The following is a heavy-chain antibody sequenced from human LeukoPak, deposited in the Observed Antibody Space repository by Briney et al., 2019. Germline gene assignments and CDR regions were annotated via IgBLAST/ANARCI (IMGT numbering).Heavy chain of an antibody. V-gene: IGHV1-46*01. J-gene: IGHJ3*02. CDR2: INPSGGST. Sequence: ASVKVSYKASVYTFTSYYMHWVRQAPGQGLEWMGIINPSGGSTSYAQKFQGRVTMTRDTSTSTVYMELSSLRSEDTAVYYCARISLTGDAFDIWGQGTMVTVSS. CDR1: VYTFTSYY. D-gene: IGHD7-27*01. CDR3: ARISLTGDAFDI.